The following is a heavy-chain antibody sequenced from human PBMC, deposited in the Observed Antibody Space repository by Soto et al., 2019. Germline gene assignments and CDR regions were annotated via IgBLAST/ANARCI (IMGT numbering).Heavy chain of an antibody. CDR2: IYPGDSDT. J-gene: IGHJ4*02. D-gene: IGHD5-12*01. CDR1: GYSFTIYC. V-gene: IGHV5-51*01. Sequence: PGESVKISCKGSGYSFTIYCIGWVLQMPGKGLEWMGIIYPGDSDTRYSPSFQGQVTISADKSISTAYLQWSSLKASDTAMYYCAVPVSDYDPFDHWGQGTLVTVSS. CDR3: AVPVSDYDPFDH.